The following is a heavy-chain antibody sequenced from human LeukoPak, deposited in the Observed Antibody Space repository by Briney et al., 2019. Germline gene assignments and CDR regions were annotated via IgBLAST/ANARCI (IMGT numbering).Heavy chain of an antibody. J-gene: IGHJ4*02. CDR1: GFTFSSYE. CDR3: AREYYDSSGYYFDY. Sequence: GGSLRLSCAAFGFTFSSYEMNWVRQAPGKGLEWVSYISSSGSTIYYADSVKGRFTISRDNAKNSLYLQMNSLRAEDTAVYYCAREYYDSSGYYFDYWGQGTLVTVSS. CDR2: ISSSGSTI. D-gene: IGHD3-22*01. V-gene: IGHV3-48*03.